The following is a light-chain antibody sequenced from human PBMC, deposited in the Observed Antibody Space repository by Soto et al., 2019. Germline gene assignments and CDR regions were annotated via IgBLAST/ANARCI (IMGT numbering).Light chain of an antibody. V-gene: IGKV1-39*01. CDR2: SAS. Sequence: DIQMTQSPSSLSAFVGDRVTITCRASQSISNYLNWYQQKPGKAPKNLIYSASSLQSGVPSRFSGTGSGTDFTLTISRLQPEDFATYYCQQNYNFPRTFGQGTKVEIK. CDR3: QQNYNFPRT. CDR1: QSISNY. J-gene: IGKJ1*01.